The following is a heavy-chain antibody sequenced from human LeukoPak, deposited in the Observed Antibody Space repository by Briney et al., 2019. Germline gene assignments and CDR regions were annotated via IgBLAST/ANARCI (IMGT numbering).Heavy chain of an antibody. Sequence: PSETLSLTCTVSGGSISSYYWSWIRQPPGKGLEWIGYISYSESTNYNPSLKSRVTISIDTSKNQFSLKLSSVTAADTAVYYCAKSSGSYYNVDFDYWGQGTLVTVSS. CDR2: ISYSEST. V-gene: IGHV4-59*01. D-gene: IGHD3-10*01. CDR1: GGSISSYY. J-gene: IGHJ4*02. CDR3: AKSSGSYYNVDFDY.